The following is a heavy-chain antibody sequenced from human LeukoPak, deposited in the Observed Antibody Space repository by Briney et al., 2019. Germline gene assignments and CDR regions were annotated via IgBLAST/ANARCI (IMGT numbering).Heavy chain of an antibody. J-gene: IGHJ4*02. V-gene: IGHV3-23*01. Sequence: PGGSLRLSCAASGFTFSNFAISWVRQAPGKGLEWVSGISDSGDSTYYADSVKGRFTVSRDNSKNTLYLQMNSLRAEDTAVYYCARDSLSGSGSYYNSNSYWGQGTLVTVSS. CDR1: GFTFSNFA. D-gene: IGHD3-10*01. CDR2: ISDSGDST. CDR3: ARDSLSGSGSYYNSNSY.